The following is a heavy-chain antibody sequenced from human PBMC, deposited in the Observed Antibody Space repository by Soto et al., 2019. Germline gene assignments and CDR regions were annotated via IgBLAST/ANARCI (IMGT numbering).Heavy chain of an antibody. Sequence: SETLSLTCAVSGYSISRGYYWGWIRQPPGKGREWSGRIYHSGSTYYNPSLKSRVTISVDTSKNQFSLKLSSVTAADTAVYYRARVLPGGTDPWGQGTLVTVSS. CDR2: IYHSGST. CDR3: ARVLPGGTDP. CDR1: GYSISRGYY. V-gene: IGHV4-38-2*01. J-gene: IGHJ5*02. D-gene: IGHD1-1*01.